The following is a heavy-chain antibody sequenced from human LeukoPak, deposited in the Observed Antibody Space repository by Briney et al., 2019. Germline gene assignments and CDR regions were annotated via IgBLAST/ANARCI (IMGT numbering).Heavy chain of an antibody. D-gene: IGHD6-13*01. Sequence: PGGTLRLSCVASGFTFSSYAMTWVRQTPGKGLQWVSAISDGGGNTYDADSLKGRFTISRDNSENTLYLQMNSLRVEDTAVYYCATGLAAAGDYYFDYWGQGTLVTVSS. CDR2: ISDGGGNT. CDR1: GFTFSSYA. CDR3: ATGLAAAGDYYFDY. V-gene: IGHV3-23*01. J-gene: IGHJ4*02.